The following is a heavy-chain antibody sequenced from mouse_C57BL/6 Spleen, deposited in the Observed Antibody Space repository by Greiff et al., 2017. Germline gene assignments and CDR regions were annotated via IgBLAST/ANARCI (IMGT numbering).Heavy chain of an antibody. V-gene: IGHV1-7*01. Sequence: QVQLQQSGAELAKPGASVKLSCKASGYTFTSYWMHWVKQRPGQGLEWIGYINPSSGYTKYNQKFKDKATLTVDKSSSTAYMQLSSLTYEDSAVYYCARGPDAMDYWGQGTSVTVSS. CDR2: INPSSGYT. CDR3: ARGPDAMDY. J-gene: IGHJ4*01. CDR1: GYTFTSYW.